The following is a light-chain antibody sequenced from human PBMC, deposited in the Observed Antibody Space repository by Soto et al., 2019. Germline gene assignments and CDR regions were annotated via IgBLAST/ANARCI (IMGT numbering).Light chain of an antibody. CDR1: SDDIGTYEY. CDR3: SSYTSGSTLHWV. CDR2: GVY. J-gene: IGLJ1*01. V-gene: IGLV2-14*01. Sequence: HSAQTHPASVSWSPGHSITISCTGSSDDIGTYEYISWHQHHPGKAPKLIIFGVYDRPSGVSDRFSGSKSGNTASLTIFGLQLEDEAVYYCSSYTSGSTLHWVFGTGTKVTAL.